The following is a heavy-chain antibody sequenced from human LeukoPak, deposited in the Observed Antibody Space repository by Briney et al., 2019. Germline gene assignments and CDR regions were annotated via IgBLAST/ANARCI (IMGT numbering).Heavy chain of an antibody. V-gene: IGHV5-51*01. D-gene: IGHD3-22*01. J-gene: IGHJ4*02. CDR1: GYSFTSYW. Sequence: GESLKISCKVSGYSFTSYWIAWVRQMPGKGLECMGIIYPDDSDTRYNPSFQGQVTISADKSISTAYLQWSSLKASDTAMYYCARSSSGHSPFDYWGQGTLVTVSS. CDR2: IYPDDSDT. CDR3: ARSSSGHSPFDY.